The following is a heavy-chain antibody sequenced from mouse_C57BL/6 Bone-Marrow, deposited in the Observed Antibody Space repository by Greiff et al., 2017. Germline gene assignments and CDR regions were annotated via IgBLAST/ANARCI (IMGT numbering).Heavy chain of an antibody. V-gene: IGHV5-17*01. CDR1: GFTFSDYG. J-gene: IGHJ4*01. CDR2: ISSGSSTI. CDR3: ARGYPFCAMDY. D-gene: IGHD1-2*01. Sequence: EVKLVESGGGLVKPGGSLKLSCAASGFTFSDYGMHWVRQAPEKGLEWVAYISSGSSTIYYADTVKGRFTISRDNAKNTLFLQMTSLRSEDTAMYYGARGYPFCAMDYWGQGTAVTVSS.